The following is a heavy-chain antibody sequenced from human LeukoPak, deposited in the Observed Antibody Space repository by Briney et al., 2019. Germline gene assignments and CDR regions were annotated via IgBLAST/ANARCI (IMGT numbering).Heavy chain of an antibody. D-gene: IGHD1-26*01. CDR2: ISSSSSYI. CDR1: GFTFSSYS. J-gene: IGHJ4*02. CDR3: ARFGATGYASLNY. Sequence: GGSLRLSCAASGFTFSSYSMNWVRQAPGKGLEWVSSISSSSSYIYYADSVKGRFTISRDNAKNSLYLQMNSLRAEDTAVYYCARFGATGYASLNYWGQGTLVTVSS. V-gene: IGHV3-21*01.